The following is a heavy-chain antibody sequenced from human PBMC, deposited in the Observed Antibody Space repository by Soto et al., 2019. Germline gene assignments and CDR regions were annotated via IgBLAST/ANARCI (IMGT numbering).Heavy chain of an antibody. Sequence: WASVKVSCKASGYTFINHTIHWVRQAPGQSLEWMGGINAGSGNTKYSDILQGRVTITRDTSATTAYMELSTLRSEDTAVYYCARGHSRSGNWFDPWGQGTLVTVSS. CDR3: ARGHSRSGNWFDP. V-gene: IGHV1-3*01. J-gene: IGHJ5*02. CDR1: GYTFINHT. CDR2: INAGSGNT. D-gene: IGHD3-22*01.